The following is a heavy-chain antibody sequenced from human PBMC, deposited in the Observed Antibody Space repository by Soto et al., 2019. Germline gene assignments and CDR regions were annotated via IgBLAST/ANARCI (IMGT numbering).Heavy chain of an antibody. D-gene: IGHD3-22*01. CDR2: IYYSGST. CDR1: GGSVSSGSYY. CDR3: ARGTYDDSSGS. J-gene: IGHJ5*02. V-gene: IGHV4-61*01. Sequence: QVQLQESGPGLVKPSETLSLTCTVSGGSVSSGSYYWSWIRQPPGKGLEWIGYIYYSGSTNYNPSLKSRVTISVDTSKNQFSLKLSSVTAADTAVYYCARGTYDDSSGSWGQGTLVTVSS.